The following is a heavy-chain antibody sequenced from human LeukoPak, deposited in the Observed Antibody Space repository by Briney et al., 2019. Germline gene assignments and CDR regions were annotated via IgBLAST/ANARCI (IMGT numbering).Heavy chain of an antibody. CDR2: IRSKANSYAT. CDR1: GFTFSGSA. Sequence: GEPLKLSCAASGFTFSGSAMHWVRQASGKGLEWVGRIRSKANSYATSYAASVKGRFTISRDDSKNSAYLQMNSLKTEDTAVYYCTIRGGDYYYYYMDVWGKGTTVTVSS. CDR3: TIRGGDYYYYYMDV. D-gene: IGHD2-21*01. J-gene: IGHJ6*03. V-gene: IGHV3-73*01.